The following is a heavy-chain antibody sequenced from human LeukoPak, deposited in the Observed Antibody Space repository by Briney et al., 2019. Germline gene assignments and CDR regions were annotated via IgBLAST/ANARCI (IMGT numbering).Heavy chain of an antibody. CDR1: GYSFTSYW. CDR2: IYPDDSDT. J-gene: IGHJ3*02. CDR3: ASYGYDAFDI. D-gene: IGHD2-2*03. V-gene: IGHV5-51*01. Sequence: HRESLKISCKGSGYSFTSYWIGWVRQMPGKGLEWMGIIYPDDSDTKYSPSFQGQVTISADKSISTAYLQWSSLKASDTAMYYCASYGYDAFDIWGQGTMVTVSS.